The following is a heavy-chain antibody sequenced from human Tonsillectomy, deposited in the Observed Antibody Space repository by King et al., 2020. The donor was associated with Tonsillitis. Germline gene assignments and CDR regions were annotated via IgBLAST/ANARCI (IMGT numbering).Heavy chain of an antibody. V-gene: IGHV4-59*08. CDR2: IYYSGST. Sequence: QLQESGPGLVKPSETLSLTCTVSGGSISSYYWSWIRQPPGKGLEWIGYIYYSGSTNYNPSLKSRVTISVDTSKNQFSLKLSSVTAADTAVYYCARVSDTVATRFSWFDPWGQGTLVTVSS. J-gene: IGHJ5*02. D-gene: IGHD5-12*01. CDR1: GGSISSYY. CDR3: ARVSDTVATRFSWFDP.